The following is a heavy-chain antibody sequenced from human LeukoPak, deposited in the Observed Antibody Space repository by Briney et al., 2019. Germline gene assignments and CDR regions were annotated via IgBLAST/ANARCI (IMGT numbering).Heavy chain of an antibody. J-gene: IGHJ4*02. D-gene: IGHD1-26*01. CDR1: GFTFSSYG. V-gene: IGHV3-33*01. Sequence: GWSLRLSCAASGFTFSSYGMHWVRQAPGKGLEWVAVIWYDGSNKYYADSVKGRFTISRDNSKNTLYLQMNSLRAEDTAVYYCAREGGSYYEDYFDYWGQGTLVTVSS. CDR3: AREGGSYYEDYFDY. CDR2: IWYDGSNK.